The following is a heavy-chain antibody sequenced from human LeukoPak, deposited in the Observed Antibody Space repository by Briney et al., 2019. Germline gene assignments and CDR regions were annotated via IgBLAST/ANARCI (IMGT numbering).Heavy chain of an antibody. CDR1: GFAAGSNY. D-gene: IGHD1-14*01. CDR2: IYSGGAI. CDR3: ARRPGN. Sequence: GRSLRLSCVASGFAAGSNYMSWVRQAPGKGLEWVSLIYSGGAIRYADSVKGRFTISRDSSKNTLFLQMNDLTVEDTARYYCARRPGNWGQGILVTVSS. V-gene: IGHV3-53*01. J-gene: IGHJ4*02.